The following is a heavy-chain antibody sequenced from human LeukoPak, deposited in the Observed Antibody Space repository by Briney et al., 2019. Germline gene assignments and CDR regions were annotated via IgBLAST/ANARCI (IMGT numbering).Heavy chain of an antibody. V-gene: IGHV4-34*01. CDR2: INHSGST. J-gene: IGHJ3*02. CDR1: GGSISGYY. CDR3: ARVAIEGRDRHNAFDI. D-gene: IGHD5-12*01. Sequence: SETLSLTCAVYGGSISGYYWSWIRQPPGKGLEWIGEINHSGSTNYNPSLKSRVTISVDTSKNQFSLKLSSVTAADTAVYYCARVAIEGRDRHNAFDIWGQGTMVTVSS.